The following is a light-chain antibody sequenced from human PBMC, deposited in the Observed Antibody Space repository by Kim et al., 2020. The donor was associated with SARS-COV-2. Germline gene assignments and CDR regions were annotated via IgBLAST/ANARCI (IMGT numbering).Light chain of an antibody. CDR1: KLGDKY. CDR3: QALDSSWV. V-gene: IGLV3-1*01. CDR2: QDS. Sequence: VSVSPGQTASITCSGDKLGDKYACWYQQKPGQSPVLVIYQDSKRPSGFPERFSGSNSGNTATLTISGTQAMDEADYYCQALDSSWVFGGGTQLPVL. J-gene: IGLJ3*02.